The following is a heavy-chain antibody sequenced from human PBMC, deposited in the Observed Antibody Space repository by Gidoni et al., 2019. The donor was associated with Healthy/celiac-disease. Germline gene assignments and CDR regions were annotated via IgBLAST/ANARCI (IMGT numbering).Heavy chain of an antibody. Sequence: QVQLQQWGAGLLKPSETLSLTCAVYGGSFSGYYWSWIRQPPGKGLEWIGEINHSGSTNYNPSLKSRVTISVDTSKNQFSLKLSSVTAADTAVYYCARGVAGDPFRAFDIWGQGTMVTVSS. V-gene: IGHV4-34*01. CDR3: ARGVAGDPFRAFDI. J-gene: IGHJ3*02. D-gene: IGHD6-19*01. CDR2: INHSGST. CDR1: GGSFSGYY.